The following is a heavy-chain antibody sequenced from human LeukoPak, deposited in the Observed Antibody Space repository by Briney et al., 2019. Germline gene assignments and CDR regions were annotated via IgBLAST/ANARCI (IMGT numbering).Heavy chain of an antibody. D-gene: IGHD6-13*01. CDR1: GGPISSHY. Sequence: PSETLSLTCTVSGGPISSHYWSWIRQPPGKGLEWIGYIYYSGSTHYNPSLKSRVTISVDTSKNQFSLKLTSVTAADTAVYYCARDMGSVAGHDYWGQGTLVTVSS. CDR3: ARDMGSVAGHDY. J-gene: IGHJ4*02. CDR2: IYYSGST. V-gene: IGHV4-59*11.